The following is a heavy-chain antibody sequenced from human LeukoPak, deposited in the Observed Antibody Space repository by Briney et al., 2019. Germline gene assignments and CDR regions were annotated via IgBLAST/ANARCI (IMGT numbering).Heavy chain of an antibody. CDR1: GGSISSGSYY. D-gene: IGHD3-22*01. CDR2: IYTSGST. Sequence: PSETLSLTCTVSGGSISSGSYYWSWIRQPAGKGLEWIGRIYTSGSTNYNPSLKSRVTISVDTSKNQFSLKLSSVTAADTAVYYCARGLDDSSGYYWVYFDYWGQGTLVTVSS. V-gene: IGHV4-61*02. J-gene: IGHJ4*02. CDR3: ARGLDDSSGYYWVYFDY.